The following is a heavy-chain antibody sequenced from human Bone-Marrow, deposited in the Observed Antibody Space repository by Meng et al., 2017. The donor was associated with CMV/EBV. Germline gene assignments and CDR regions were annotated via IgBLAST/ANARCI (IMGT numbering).Heavy chain of an antibody. J-gene: IGHJ4*02. CDR2: IIPIFGTA. Sequence: SVKVSCKASGASFNSYAISWGRQAPGQGLEWMGGIIPIFGTANYAQKFQGRVTITTDESTSTAYMELSSLRPEDTAVYYCARDPRPACSSSSCSIGDWGQGKLVTVSS. CDR1: GASFNSYA. D-gene: IGHD2-2*01. V-gene: IGHV1-69*05. CDR3: ARDPRPACSSSSCSIGD.